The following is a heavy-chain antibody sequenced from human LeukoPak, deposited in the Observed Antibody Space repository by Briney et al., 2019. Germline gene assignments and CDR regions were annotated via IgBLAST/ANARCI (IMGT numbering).Heavy chain of an antibody. D-gene: IGHD1-20*01. Sequence: GGSLRLSCAASGFTFSSSAMSWVRQAPGKGLEWVAVISYDGSNKYYADSVKGRFTISRDNSKNTLYLQMNSLRAEDTAVYYCAKGYNWNDLDYWGQGTLVTVSS. J-gene: IGHJ4*02. CDR1: GFTFSSSA. CDR3: AKGYNWNDLDY. CDR2: ISYDGSNK. V-gene: IGHV3-30*18.